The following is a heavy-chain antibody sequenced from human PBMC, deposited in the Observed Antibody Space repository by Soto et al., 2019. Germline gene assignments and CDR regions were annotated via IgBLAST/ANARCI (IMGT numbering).Heavy chain of an antibody. CDR1: GFTFSNYG. J-gene: IGHJ4*02. D-gene: IGHD3-22*01. CDR2: VAYDGSKK. V-gene: IGHV3-33*08. CDR3: ARDRGYRRYFDSSGFWADS. Sequence: GGSLRLSCAASGFTFSNYGMDWVRQAPGKGLEWVAAVAYDGSKKYYADSVKGRFTVSRDNYKNTLFLEMNALRAEDTAVYYCARDRGYRRYFDSSGFWADSWGQGTLVTVSS.